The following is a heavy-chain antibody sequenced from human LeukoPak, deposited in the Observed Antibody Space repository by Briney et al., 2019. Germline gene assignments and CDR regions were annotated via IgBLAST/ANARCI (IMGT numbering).Heavy chain of an antibody. D-gene: IGHD2-15*01. Sequence: ASVKVSCKASGYTFTSYAMHWVRQAPGQSLEWMGWINTGNSNTKYSQEFQGRVTITRDTSASTAYMELSRLRSDDTAVYYCARVVWGGGSYNDYWGQGTLVTVSS. CDR3: ARVVWGGGSYNDY. V-gene: IGHV1-3*04. CDR1: GYTFTSYA. J-gene: IGHJ4*02. CDR2: INTGNSNT.